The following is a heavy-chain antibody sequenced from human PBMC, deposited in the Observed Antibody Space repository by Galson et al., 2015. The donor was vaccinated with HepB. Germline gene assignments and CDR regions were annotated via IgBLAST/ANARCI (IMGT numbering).Heavy chain of an antibody. J-gene: IGHJ4*02. D-gene: IGHD2-2*01. CDR3: ARLLLRSSTSCSY. CDR2: ISSSSSTI. Sequence: SLRHSCPASGFAFSSYSMNWVGQAPGKGLEWVSYISSSSSTIYYADSVKGRFTISRDNAKNSLYLQMNSLRAEDTAVYYCARLLLRSSTSCSYWGQGTLVTVSS. V-gene: IGHV3-48*04. CDR1: GFAFSSYS.